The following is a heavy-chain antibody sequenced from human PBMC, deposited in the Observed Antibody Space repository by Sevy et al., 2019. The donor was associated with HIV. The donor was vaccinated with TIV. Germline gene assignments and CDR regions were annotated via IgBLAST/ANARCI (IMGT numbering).Heavy chain of an antibody. J-gene: IGHJ6*03. Sequence: GGSPRLSCAVSGFSFDSYGMTWVRQAPGKGLEWVSGISGSGTRTYYADSVKGRFSISRDNSKNRLYLQMNSLRSEDTAIYYSAKGGGGHYDPDEIGYYFYYYNMDVWGKGTTVTVSS. CDR1: GFSFDSYG. D-gene: IGHD3-22*01. CDR2: ISGSGTRT. V-gene: IGHV3-23*01. CDR3: AKGGGGHYDPDEIGYYFYYYNMDV.